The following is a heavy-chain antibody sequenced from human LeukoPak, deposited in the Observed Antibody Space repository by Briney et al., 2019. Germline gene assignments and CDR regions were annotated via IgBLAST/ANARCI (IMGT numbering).Heavy chain of an antibody. Sequence: SETLSLTCSVSGGSISNYYWSWIRQPPGKGLEWIGYIYYSGSTNYNPSLKSRVTISVDTSKNQFSLRLSSVTAADTAVYYCAREVVGATTFDYWGQGTLVTVSS. CDR1: GGSISNYY. CDR2: IYYSGST. D-gene: IGHD1-26*01. J-gene: IGHJ4*02. CDR3: AREVVGATTFDY. V-gene: IGHV4-59*01.